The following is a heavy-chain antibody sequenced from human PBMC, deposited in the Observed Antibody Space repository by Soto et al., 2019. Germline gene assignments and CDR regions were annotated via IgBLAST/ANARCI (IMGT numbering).Heavy chain of an antibody. J-gene: IGHJ5*02. Sequence: ETLSLTCAVYGGSFSGYYWSWIRQPPGKGLEWIGEINHSGSTNYNPSLKSRVTISVDTSKNQFSLKLSSVTAADTAVYYCARGLFVVVVAVRGWFGPWGQGTLVTVSS. CDR1: GGSFSGYY. D-gene: IGHD2-15*01. CDR3: ARGLFVVVVAVRGWFGP. V-gene: IGHV4-34*01. CDR2: INHSGST.